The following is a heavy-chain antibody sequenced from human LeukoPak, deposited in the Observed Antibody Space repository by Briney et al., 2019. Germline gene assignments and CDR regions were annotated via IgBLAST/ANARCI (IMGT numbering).Heavy chain of an antibody. CDR3: ANRAMGNYYYGMDV. CDR2: ISYDGGNK. D-gene: IGHD1-26*01. J-gene: IGHJ6*02. CDR1: GFTFSSYA. Sequence: PGGSLRLSCAASGFTFSSYAMHWVRQAPGKGLEWVAVISYDGGNKYYADSVKGRFTISRDNSKNTLYLQMNSLRAEDTAVYYCANRAMGNYYYGMDVWGQGTTVTVSS. V-gene: IGHV3-30-3*01.